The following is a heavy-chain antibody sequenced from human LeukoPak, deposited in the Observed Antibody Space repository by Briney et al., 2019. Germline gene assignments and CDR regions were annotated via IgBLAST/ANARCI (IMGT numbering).Heavy chain of an antibody. CDR2: INHSGST. D-gene: IGHD3-22*01. CDR3: ARGGGYYDSSGYPQLADY. Sequence: PSETLSLTCAVYGGSFSGYYWSWIRQPPGKRLEWIGEINHSGSTNYNPSLKSRVTISVDTSKNQFSLKLSSVTAADTAVYYCARGGGYYDSSGYPQLADYWGQGTLVTVSS. J-gene: IGHJ4*02. V-gene: IGHV4-34*01. CDR1: GGSFSGYY.